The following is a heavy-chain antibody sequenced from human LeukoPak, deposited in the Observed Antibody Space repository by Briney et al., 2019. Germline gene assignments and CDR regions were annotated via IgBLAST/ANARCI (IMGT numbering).Heavy chain of an antibody. CDR2: IFYSGST. J-gene: IGHJ4*02. CDR1: GGSISSSSYY. V-gene: IGHV4-39*07. CDR3: AGERGEEYSSGWYKTNFFDN. D-gene: IGHD6-19*01. Sequence: PSETLSLTCSVSGGSISSSSYYWSWIRQPPGKGLEWIGSIFYSGSTYYNPSLKSRLTISVDTSKNQFSLKLSSVTAADTAVYYCAGERGEEYSSGWYKTNFFDNWGQGIRVTVFS.